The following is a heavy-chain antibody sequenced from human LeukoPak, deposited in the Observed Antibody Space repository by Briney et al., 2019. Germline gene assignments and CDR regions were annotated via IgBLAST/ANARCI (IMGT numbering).Heavy chain of an antibody. Sequence: PSETLSLTCAVYGGSFSGYYWSWIRQPPGKGLEWIGEINHSGSTNYNPSLKSRVTISVDTPKNQFSLKLSSVTAADTAVYYCATRKMYYDFWSGYRPFNYFDYWGQGTLVTVSS. CDR3: ATRKMYYDFWSGYRPFNYFDY. V-gene: IGHV4-34*01. CDR1: GGSFSGYY. J-gene: IGHJ4*02. D-gene: IGHD3-3*01. CDR2: INHSGST.